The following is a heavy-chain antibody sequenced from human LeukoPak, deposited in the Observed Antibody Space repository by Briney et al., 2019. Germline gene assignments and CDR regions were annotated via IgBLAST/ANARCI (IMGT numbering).Heavy chain of an antibody. J-gene: IGHJ4*02. Sequence: ALVKVSCKASGYTFTSYAMHWVRQAPGQRLEWMGWINAGNGNTKYSQKFQGRVTITRDTSASTAYMELSSLRSEDTAVYYCARYCSGGSCYSDSGIDYWGQGTLVTVSS. CDR3: ARYCSGGSCYSDSGIDY. CDR2: INAGNGNT. V-gene: IGHV1-3*01. D-gene: IGHD2-15*01. CDR1: GYTFTSYA.